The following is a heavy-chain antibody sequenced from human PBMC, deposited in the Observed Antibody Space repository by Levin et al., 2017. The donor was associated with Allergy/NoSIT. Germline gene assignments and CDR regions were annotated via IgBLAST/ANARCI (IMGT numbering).Heavy chain of an antibody. CDR1: GYTFTGYY. D-gene: IGHD6-6*01. CDR3: ARAAGTVSSSYYYGMDG. CDR2: INPNTGGT. V-gene: IGHV1-2*02. Sequence: GESLKISCKASGYTFTGYYIHWVRQAPGQRLEWMGWINPNTGGTNYAQKFQGRVTMTSDTSITTAYMELSRLRSDDTAIYFCARAAGTVSSSYYYGMDGWGQGTTVTVSS. J-gene: IGHJ6*02.